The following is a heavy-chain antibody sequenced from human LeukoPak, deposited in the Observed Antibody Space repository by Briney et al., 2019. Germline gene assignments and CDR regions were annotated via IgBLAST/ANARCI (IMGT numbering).Heavy chain of an antibody. J-gene: IGHJ4*02. CDR2: IKSKTDGGTT. D-gene: IGHD5-24*01. Sequence: GGSLRLSCAASGFSFTDAWMNWVRQAPGKGLEWVGRIKSKTDGGTTDYAAPVKGRFTISRDDSKNTPYLQMNSLKTEDTAVYYCTNRRVGVPRWGQGTLVTVSS. CDR3: TNRRVGVPR. V-gene: IGHV3-15*01. CDR1: GFSFTDAW.